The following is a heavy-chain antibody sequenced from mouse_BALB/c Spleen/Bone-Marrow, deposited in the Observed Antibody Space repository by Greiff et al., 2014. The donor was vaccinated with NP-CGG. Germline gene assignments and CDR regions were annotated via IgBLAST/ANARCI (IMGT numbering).Heavy chain of an antibody. D-gene: IGHD2-4*01. V-gene: IGHV14-4*02. CDR3: NARGDYDFDYFDY. Sequence: EVKLVESGAELVRSGASVKLSCTASGFNIKDYYMHWVKQRPEQGLEGIGWIDPENGDTEYAPKFQGKATMTADTSSNTAYLQLSSLTSEDTAVYYCNARGDYDFDYFDYWGQGTTLTVSS. J-gene: IGHJ2*01. CDR2: IDPENGDT. CDR1: GFNIKDYY.